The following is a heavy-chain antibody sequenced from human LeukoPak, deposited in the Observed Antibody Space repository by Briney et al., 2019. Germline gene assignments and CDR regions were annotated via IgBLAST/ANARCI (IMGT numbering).Heavy chain of an antibody. CDR1: GFTFSSYA. V-gene: IGHV3-21*04. D-gene: IGHD1-26*01. J-gene: IGHJ4*02. CDR2: ISGSSSYI. CDR3: AKGGSGSYARLNYFDY. Sequence: GGSLRLSCAASGFTFSSYAMNWVRQAPGKGLEWVSFISGSSSYIYYADSVKGRFTISRDNAKNSLYLQMNSLRAEDTAVYYCAKGGSGSYARLNYFDYWGQGTLVTVSS.